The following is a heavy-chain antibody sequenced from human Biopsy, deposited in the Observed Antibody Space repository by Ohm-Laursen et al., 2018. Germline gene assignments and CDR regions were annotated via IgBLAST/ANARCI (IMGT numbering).Heavy chain of an antibody. J-gene: IGHJ5*01. V-gene: IGHV3-21*06. D-gene: IGHD3-10*01. CDR2: ISASSSYI. CDR3: ATELLPPGVGGPWLDS. Sequence: SLRLSCSASGFSFSSYWMHWVRQAPGKGLEWVSSISASSSYIYYADSVKGRFTVSRDNTKNTLYLQMNSLRAADTAIYFCATELLPPGVGGPWLDSWGQGTPVTVSS. CDR1: GFSFSSYW.